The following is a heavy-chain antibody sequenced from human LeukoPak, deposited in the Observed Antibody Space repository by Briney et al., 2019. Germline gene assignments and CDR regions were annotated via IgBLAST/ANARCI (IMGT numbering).Heavy chain of an antibody. V-gene: IGHV1-58*02. Sequence: SVNVSCKASGFTFTSSAMQWVRQARGQRLEWVGWIVVGSGNTNYAQKFQKRVTITRDMSTSTAYMELSSLRSEDTAVYYCAADRGDYVAAFDIWGQGTMVTVSS. CDR2: IVVGSGNT. CDR1: GFTFTSSA. D-gene: IGHD4-17*01. J-gene: IGHJ3*02. CDR3: AADRGDYVAAFDI.